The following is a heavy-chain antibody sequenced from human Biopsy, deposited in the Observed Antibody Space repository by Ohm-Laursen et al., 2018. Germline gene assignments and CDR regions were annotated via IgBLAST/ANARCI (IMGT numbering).Heavy chain of an antibody. CDR3: ARHPTGFWFDP. CDR2: VFHSGIT. V-gene: IGHV4-39*01. J-gene: IGHJ5*02. Sequence: SDTLSLTCTVSGGSVSSNVHYWAWIRQPPGKGLECIGTVFHSGITFYNPSLKSRVTISIDTSKNQFSLNLSSATAADTAVYYCARHPTGFWFDPWGQGTLVTVSS. CDR1: GGSVSSNVHY.